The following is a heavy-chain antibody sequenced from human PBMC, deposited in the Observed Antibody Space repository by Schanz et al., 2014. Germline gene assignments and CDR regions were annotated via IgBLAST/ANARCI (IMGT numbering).Heavy chain of an antibody. CDR3: ARKSLVSAHYDS. CDR1: GFTFSTST. J-gene: IGHJ4*02. D-gene: IGHD2-21*01. Sequence: VQLVESGGGVVQPGRSLRLSCAASGFTFSTSTMHWVRQAPGKGLEYVSSISSKGDMTFYGNSVKGRFTISRDISKNTLYLQMGSLRAEDVAVYYCARKSLVSAHYDSWGQGTLVTVSS. V-gene: IGHV3-64*01. CDR2: ISSKGDMT.